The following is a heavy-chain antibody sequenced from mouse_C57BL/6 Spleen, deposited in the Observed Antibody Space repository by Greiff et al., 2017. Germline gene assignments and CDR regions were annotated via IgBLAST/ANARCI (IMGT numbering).Heavy chain of an antibody. CDR1: GYTFTSYW. D-gene: IGHD1-1*01. Sequence: QVQLQQPGAELVKPGASVKLSCKASGYTFTSYWMHWVKQRPGQGLEWIGMIHPNSGSTNYNEKFKSKATLTVDKSSSTAYMQLSSLTSEDSAVXYCASSDIGVEPWYFDVWGTGTTVTVSS. V-gene: IGHV1-64*01. CDR3: ASSDIGVEPWYFDV. CDR2: IHPNSGST. J-gene: IGHJ1*03.